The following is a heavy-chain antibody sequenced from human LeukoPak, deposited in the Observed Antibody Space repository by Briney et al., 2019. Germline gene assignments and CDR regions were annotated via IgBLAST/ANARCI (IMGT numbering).Heavy chain of an antibody. CDR2: IYYSGST. V-gene: IGHV4-59*12. D-gene: IGHD3-10*01. CDR3: ARDMSLWFGEGGY. Sequence: SETLSLTWTVSGGSISSYYWSWIRQPPGKGLEWIGYIYYSGSTNYNPSLKSRVTISVDTSKNQFSLKLSSVTAADTAVYYCARDMSLWFGEGGYWGQGTLVTVSS. CDR1: GGSISSYY. J-gene: IGHJ4*02.